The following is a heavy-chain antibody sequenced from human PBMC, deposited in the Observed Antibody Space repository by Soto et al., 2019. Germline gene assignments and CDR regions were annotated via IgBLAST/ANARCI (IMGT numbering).Heavy chain of an antibody. D-gene: IGHD5-12*01. J-gene: IGHJ4*02. CDR2: IYYSGST. CDR1: GGSITSSSYY. CDR3: ARVGGYDLGYFDY. Sequence: SETLSLTCTVSGGSITSSSYYWGWIRQPPGKGLEWIGSIYYSGSTYYNPSLKSRVTISVDTSKNQFSLKLSSVTAADTAVYYCARVGGYDLGYFDYWGQGTLVTVSS. V-gene: IGHV4-39*07.